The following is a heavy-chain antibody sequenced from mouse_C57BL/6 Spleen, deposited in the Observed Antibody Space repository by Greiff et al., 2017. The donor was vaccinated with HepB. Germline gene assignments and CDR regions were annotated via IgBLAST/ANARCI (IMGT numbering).Heavy chain of an antibody. D-gene: IGHD6-1*01. Sequence: QVQLQQSGAELAKPGASVKLSCKASGYTFTSYWMHWVKQRPGQGLEWIGYINPSSGYTKYNQKFKDKATLTADKSSSTAYMQLSSLTYEDSAVYYCAREQLASDYAMDYWGQGTSVTVSS. CDR2: INPSSGYT. CDR3: AREQLASDYAMDY. CDR1: GYTFTSYW. V-gene: IGHV1-7*01. J-gene: IGHJ4*01.